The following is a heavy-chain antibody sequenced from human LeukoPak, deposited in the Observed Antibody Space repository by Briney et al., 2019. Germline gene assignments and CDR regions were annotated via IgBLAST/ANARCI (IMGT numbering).Heavy chain of an antibody. CDR3: ARDLYGYYDSSGYLDY. CDR1: GGTFSSYA. J-gene: IGHJ4*02. V-gene: IGHV1-69*04. D-gene: IGHD3-22*01. Sequence: SVKVSCKASGGTFSSYAISWVRQAPGQGLEWMGRIIPILGIANYAQKFQGRVTITADKSTSTAYMELSSLRSEDTAVYYCARDLYGYYDSSGYLDYWGQGTLVTVSS. CDR2: IIPILGIA.